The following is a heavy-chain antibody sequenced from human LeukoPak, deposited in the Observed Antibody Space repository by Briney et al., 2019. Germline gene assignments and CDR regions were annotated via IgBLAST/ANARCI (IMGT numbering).Heavy chain of an antibody. Sequence: GGSLRLSCAASGFTFSDYSMSWIRQAPGKGLEWLSYISSSGTTIYYADSVKGRFTISRDNAKNSLYLQMNSLRAEDTAVYYCARDGDSSGYYYDYWGQGTLVTVSS. J-gene: IGHJ4*02. V-gene: IGHV3-11*01. D-gene: IGHD3-22*01. CDR2: ISSSGTTI. CDR3: ARDGDSSGYYYDY. CDR1: GFTFSDYS.